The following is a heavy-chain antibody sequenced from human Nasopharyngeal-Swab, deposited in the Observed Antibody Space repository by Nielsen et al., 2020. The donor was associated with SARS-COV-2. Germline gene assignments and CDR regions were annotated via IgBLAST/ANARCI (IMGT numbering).Heavy chain of an antibody. CDR2: TYYKSKWYT. Sequence: SQTLSLTCAISGDSVSSDSFAWNLIRQSPSRGLEWLGRTYYKSKWYTDYAVSVKGRITVNPDTSKNHFSLQLNSVTPEDTAVYYCARARTRSFDYWGQGTLVTVSS. V-gene: IGHV6-1*01. CDR1: GDSVSSDSFA. J-gene: IGHJ4*02. CDR3: ARARTRSFDY.